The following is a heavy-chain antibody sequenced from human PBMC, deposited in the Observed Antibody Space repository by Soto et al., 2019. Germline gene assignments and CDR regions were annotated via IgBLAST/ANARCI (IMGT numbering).Heavy chain of an antibody. CDR1: GFTFSSYD. CDR2: IGTTGDT. Sequence: EVQLVESGGGLVQPGGSLRLSCAASGFTFSSYDMYWVRQAPGKGLEWVSGIGTTGDTYYLDSVKCRFTISRENTKNSLYLQMNTLKTEDTAVYYCVRMSYDSSGFHAGFDYWGQGTLVTVSS. J-gene: IGHJ4*02. V-gene: IGHV3-13*01. CDR3: VRMSYDSSGFHAGFDY. D-gene: IGHD3-22*01.